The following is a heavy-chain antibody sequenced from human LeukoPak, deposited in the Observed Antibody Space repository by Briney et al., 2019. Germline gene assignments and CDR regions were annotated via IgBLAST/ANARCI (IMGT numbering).Heavy chain of an antibody. CDR1: GFTFSSYS. CDR2: ISSSSSYI. J-gene: IGHJ6*03. Sequence: GGSLRLSCAGSGFTFSSYSMNWVRQAPGKGLEWVSSISSSSSYIYYADSVKGRFIISRDNAKNSLYLQMNSLRAEDTAVYYCARSYGSGSYDLYYYYMDVWGKGTTVTVSS. CDR3: ARSYGSGSYDLYYYYMDV. V-gene: IGHV3-21*01. D-gene: IGHD3-10*01.